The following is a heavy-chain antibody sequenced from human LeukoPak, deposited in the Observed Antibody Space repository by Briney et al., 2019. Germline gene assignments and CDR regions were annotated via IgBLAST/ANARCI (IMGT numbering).Heavy chain of an antibody. CDR2: IWYDGSNK. J-gene: IGHJ6*04. CDR1: GSTFSSCG. D-gene: IGHD5-18*01. Sequence: GGSLRLSCAASGSTFSSCGMHWVRQAPGKGLEWVAVIWYDGSNKYYADSVKGRFTISRDNSKNTLYLQMNSLRAEDTAVYYCARAPEGYSYGYYYGMDVWGKGTTVTVSS. CDR3: ARAPEGYSYGYYYGMDV. V-gene: IGHV3-33*01.